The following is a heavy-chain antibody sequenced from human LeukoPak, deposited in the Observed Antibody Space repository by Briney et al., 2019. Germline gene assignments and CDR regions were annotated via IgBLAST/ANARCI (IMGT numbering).Heavy chain of an antibody. CDR1: GGSISSGGYS. D-gene: IGHD3-16*02. CDR3: ARATDSGLSYYYYGMDV. V-gene: IGHV4-30-2*01. J-gene: IGHJ6*02. CDR2: IYHSGST. Sequence: SQTLSLTCTVSGGSISSGGYSWSWIRQPPGKGLEWIGYIYHSGSTYYNPSLKSRVTISVDRSKNQFSLKLSSVTAADTAVYYCARATDSGLSYYYYGMDVWGQGTTVTVSS.